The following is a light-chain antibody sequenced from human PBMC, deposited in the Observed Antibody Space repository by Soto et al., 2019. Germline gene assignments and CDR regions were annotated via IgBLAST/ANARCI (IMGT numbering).Light chain of an antibody. CDR2: DVS. CDR3: SSYTSSSTLYV. Sequence: QSALTQPASVSGSPGQSITISCTGTSSDVGGYNYVSWYQQHPGKAPKLMIYDVSNRPSGVSNRFSGSKSGNTASLTISGLQAEDEADYCCSSYTSSSTLYVLGTGPKVTVL. J-gene: IGLJ1*01. V-gene: IGLV2-14*01. CDR1: SSDVGGYNY.